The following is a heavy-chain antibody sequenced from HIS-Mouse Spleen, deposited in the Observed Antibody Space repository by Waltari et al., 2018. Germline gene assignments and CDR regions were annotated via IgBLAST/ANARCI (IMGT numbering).Heavy chain of an antibody. CDR3: AKASSGWLDY. CDR2: ISYDGSNK. D-gene: IGHD6-19*01. V-gene: IGHV3-30*18. CDR1: GFPFSSYG. J-gene: IGHJ4*02. Sequence: QVQLVESGGGVVQPGRSLRLSCASSGFPFSSYGMHWVRKAPGKGLEWVAVISYDGSNKYYADSVKGRFTISRDNSKNTLYLQMNSLRAEDTAVYYCAKASSGWLDYWGQGTLVTVSS.